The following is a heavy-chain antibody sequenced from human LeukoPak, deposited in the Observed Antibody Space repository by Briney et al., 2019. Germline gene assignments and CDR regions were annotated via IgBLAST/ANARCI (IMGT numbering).Heavy chain of an antibody. CDR3: AREYSTSRYFDY. CDR1: GFTFSSYW. J-gene: IGHJ4*01. V-gene: IGHV3-74*01. CDR2: INSDGSNT. D-gene: IGHD6-6*01. Sequence: GESLRLSCAASGFTFSSYWMHWVRQAPGKALLWVSRINSDGSNTNYADSVKGRFTISRDNANNTLYLQMDSLRAEDTAVYYCAREYSTSRYFDYWGQGTLVTVSS.